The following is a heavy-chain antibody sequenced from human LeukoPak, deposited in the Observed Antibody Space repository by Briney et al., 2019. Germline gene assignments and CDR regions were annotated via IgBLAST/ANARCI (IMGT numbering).Heavy chain of an antibody. Sequence: PGGSLRLSCAASGFTFSSYSMDWVRQAPGKGLEWVAVISYDGSNKYYADSVKGRYTISRDNSKNTLYLQMNSLRAEDTAVYYCARRSSSQLDYWGQGTLVTVSS. J-gene: IGHJ4*02. V-gene: IGHV3-30*04. CDR2: ISYDGSNK. D-gene: IGHD6-13*01. CDR3: ARRSSSQLDY. CDR1: GFTFSSYS.